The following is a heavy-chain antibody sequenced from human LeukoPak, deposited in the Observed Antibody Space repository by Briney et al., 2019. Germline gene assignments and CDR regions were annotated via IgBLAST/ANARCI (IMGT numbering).Heavy chain of an antibody. D-gene: IGHD5-12*01. CDR1: GGSISSYY. Sequence: MTSETLSLTCTVSGGSISSYYWSWIRQPPGKRLEWIGYICFSGNTNYSPPLKSRVTMSLDAPRDHFSLQLNSVTAADTAVCYCARGHGYSGHALAYWGQGILVTVSS. V-gene: IGHV4-59*01. CDR3: ARGHGYSGHALAY. J-gene: IGHJ4*02. CDR2: ICFSGNT.